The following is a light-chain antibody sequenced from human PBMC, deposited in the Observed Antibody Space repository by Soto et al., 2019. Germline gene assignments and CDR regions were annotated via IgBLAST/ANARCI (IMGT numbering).Light chain of an antibody. Sequence: EIVLTQSPGTLSLSPGERATLSCRASQSVSRSYLAWYQHKPGQAPRLLIYGASSRATGIPDRFSGSGSGTDFTLTISRLEPEDFAVYYCQQYGSSPHTFGQGNKLEIK. V-gene: IGKV3-20*01. CDR3: QQYGSSPHT. CDR1: QSVSRSY. J-gene: IGKJ2*01. CDR2: GAS.